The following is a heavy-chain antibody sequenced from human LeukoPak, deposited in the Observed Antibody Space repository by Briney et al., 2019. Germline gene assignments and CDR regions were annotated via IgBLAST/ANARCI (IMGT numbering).Heavy chain of an antibody. Sequence: GGSLRLSCAASGFTFDDYGLSWVRQAPGKGLECVSGVSWNGGSTGYADSGKGRFTISRDNAKNSLYLQMNSLRAEDTALYYCARDKAVPAAPRGVGYYYYYYMDVWGKGTTVTVSS. V-gene: IGHV3-20*04. CDR3: ARDKAVPAAPRGVGYYYYYYMDV. D-gene: IGHD2-2*01. CDR2: VSWNGGST. CDR1: GFTFDDYG. J-gene: IGHJ6*03.